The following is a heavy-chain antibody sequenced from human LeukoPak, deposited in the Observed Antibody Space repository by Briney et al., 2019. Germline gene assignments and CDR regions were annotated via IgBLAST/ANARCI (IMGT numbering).Heavy chain of an antibody. CDR3: ATLPASTDNWSDP. D-gene: IGHD2-2*01. J-gene: IGHJ5*02. CDR2: IFPSDSDT. V-gene: IGHV5-51*01. Sequence: GESLKISCKGSGYSFTNYWIGGGRQMPAKGLEWMGIIFPSDSDTKYSPSFQGLVTISVDKSLSTTYLQWNSLKTSDTAMYYCATLPASTDNWSDPWGQGTVVSVSS. CDR1: GYSFTNYW.